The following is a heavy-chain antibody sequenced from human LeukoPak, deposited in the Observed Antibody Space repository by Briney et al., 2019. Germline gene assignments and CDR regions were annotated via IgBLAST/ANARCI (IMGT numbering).Heavy chain of an antibody. CDR1: GYTFTSYG. J-gene: IGHJ4*02. CDR3: ARDRCSSTSCYGLFDY. V-gene: IGHV1-18*01. Sequence: APVKVSCKASGYTFTSYGISWVRQAPGQGLEWMGWISAYNGNTNYAQKLQGRVTMTTDTSTSTAYMELRSLRSDDTAVYYCARDRCSSTSCYGLFDYWGQGTLVTVSS. D-gene: IGHD2-2*01. CDR2: ISAYNGNT.